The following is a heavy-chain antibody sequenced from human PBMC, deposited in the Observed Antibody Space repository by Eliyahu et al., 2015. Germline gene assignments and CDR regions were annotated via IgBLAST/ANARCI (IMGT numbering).Heavy chain of an antibody. J-gene: IGHJ6*02. CDR1: GGSFNDYF. V-gene: IGHV4-34*01. Sequence: QVRLQQWGAGLLKPSETLSLICSVYGGSFNDYFWXWIRQHPGKGLEWIGEINHSGSTTYNPSLKSRVTISLDTSKNQFSLELSSATAADTALYYCARIVRIDYYYAMDVWGQGTTVTVSS. CDR2: INHSGST. D-gene: IGHD3-16*01. CDR3: ARIVRIDYYYAMDV.